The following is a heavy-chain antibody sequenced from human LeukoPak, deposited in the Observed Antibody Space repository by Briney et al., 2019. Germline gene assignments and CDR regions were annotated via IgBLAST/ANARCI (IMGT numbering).Heavy chain of an antibody. J-gene: IGHJ6*03. Sequence: PSETLSLTCTVSGGSISSSSYYWGWIRQPPGKGLEWIGSIYYSGSTYYNPSLKSRVTISVDTSKNQFSLKLSSVTAADTAVYYCARQTPHYYYYYMDVWGKGTTATISS. CDR2: IYYSGST. CDR3: ARQTPHYYYYYMDV. CDR1: GGSISSSSYY. V-gene: IGHV4-39*01.